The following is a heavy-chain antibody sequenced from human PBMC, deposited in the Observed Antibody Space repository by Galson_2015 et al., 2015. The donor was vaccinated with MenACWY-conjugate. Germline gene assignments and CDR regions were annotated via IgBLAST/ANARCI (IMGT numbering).Heavy chain of an antibody. V-gene: IGHV3-13*05. CDR3: ARGEGATITRDYWYFDL. D-gene: IGHD5-12*01. CDR1: GFTFSSYD. Sequence: SLRLSCAASGFTFSSYDMHWVRQATGKGLEWVSAIGTAGDPYYPGSVKGRFTISRENAKNSLYFQMNSLRAGDTAVYYCARGEGATITRDYWYFDLWGRGTLVTVSS. J-gene: IGHJ2*01. CDR2: IGTAGDP.